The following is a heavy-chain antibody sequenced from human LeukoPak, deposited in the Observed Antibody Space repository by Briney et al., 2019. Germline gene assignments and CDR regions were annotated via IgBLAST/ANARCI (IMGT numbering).Heavy chain of an antibody. CDR3: ARDIYCTNGVCYHDY. CDR1: GYTFTSYG. D-gene: IGHD2-8*01. J-gene: IGHJ4*02. CDR2: ISAYNGNT. V-gene: IGHV1-18*01. Sequence: ASVKVSCKASGYTFTSYGISWVRQAPGQGLEWMGWISAYNGNTNYAQKLQGRVTMTTDTSTSAAYMELRSLRSDDTAVYYCARDIYCTNGVCYHDYWGQGTLVTVSS.